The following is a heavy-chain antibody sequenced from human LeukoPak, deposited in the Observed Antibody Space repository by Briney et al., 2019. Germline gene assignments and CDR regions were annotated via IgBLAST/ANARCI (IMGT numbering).Heavy chain of an antibody. CDR3: ARPSPYGDYLDY. CDR2: IYYSGST. CDR1: GGSISSYY. J-gene: IGHJ4*02. V-gene: IGHV4-59*01. D-gene: IGHD4-17*01. Sequence: SETLSLTCTVSGGSISSYYWSWIRQPPGKGLEWIGYIYYSGSTNYNPFLKSRVTISVDTSKNQFSLKLSSVTAADTAVYYCARPSPYGDYLDYWGQGTLVTVSS.